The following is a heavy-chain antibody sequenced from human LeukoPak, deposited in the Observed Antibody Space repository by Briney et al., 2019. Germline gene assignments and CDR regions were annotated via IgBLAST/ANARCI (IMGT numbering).Heavy chain of an antibody. CDR2: IRSKANSYAT. J-gene: IGHJ6*03. CDR3: TRLYSNHDYYSSYMDV. V-gene: IGHV3-73*01. Sequence: QPGGSLRLSCAASGFTFSGSAMHWVRQASGKGLEWVGRIRSKANSYATAYAASVKGRFTISRDDSKNTADLQINSLKTEDTAVYYCTRLYSNHDYYSSYMDVWGKGTTVTVSS. D-gene: IGHD4-11*01. CDR1: GFTFSGSA.